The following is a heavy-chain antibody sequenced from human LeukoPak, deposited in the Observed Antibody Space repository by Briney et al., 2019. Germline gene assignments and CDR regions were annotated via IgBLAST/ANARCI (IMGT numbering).Heavy chain of an antibody. V-gene: IGHV4-39*07. CDR1: GDSISSSAYY. CDR2: VSYRGGS. CDR3: AREKAGVTLRTFGGVIVRGFDP. J-gene: IGHJ5*02. D-gene: IGHD3-16*02. Sequence: SEALSLTCSVSGDSISSSAYYWGWIRQPPGKGLEWIGSVSYRGGSYYNPSLKSRVTISVDTSKNQFSLKLSSVTAADTAVYYCAREKAGVTLRTFGGVIVRGFDPWGQGTLVTVSS.